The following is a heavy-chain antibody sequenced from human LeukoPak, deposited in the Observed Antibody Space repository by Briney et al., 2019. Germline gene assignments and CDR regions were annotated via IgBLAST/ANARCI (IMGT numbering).Heavy chain of an antibody. CDR2: IYSGGST. CDR1: GFTVSSNH. CDR3: ARGPAGYN. J-gene: IGHJ4*02. Sequence: GGSLRLSCAASGFTVSSNHMSWVRQAPGKGLEWVSVIYSGGSTDYADSVKGRFTISRDILKNTLYLKMNSLRAEDMAVYYCARGPAGYNWGQGTLVTVSS. D-gene: IGHD1-1*01. V-gene: IGHV3-53*01.